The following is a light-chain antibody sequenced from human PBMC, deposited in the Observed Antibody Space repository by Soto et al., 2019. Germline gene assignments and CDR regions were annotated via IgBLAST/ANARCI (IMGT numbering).Light chain of an antibody. J-gene: IGKJ4*01. CDR1: QSVSDN. CDR3: QQYDSWPLT. CDR2: GSS. Sequence: EIVMTQSPATVSLAPGERATLSCRASQSVSDNLAWYQQKPGQPPRLLIYGSSIRATGLPARFSGSGSETEFTLTISSLQAEDVALYFCQQYDSWPLTFGGGTKVEI. V-gene: IGKV3-15*01.